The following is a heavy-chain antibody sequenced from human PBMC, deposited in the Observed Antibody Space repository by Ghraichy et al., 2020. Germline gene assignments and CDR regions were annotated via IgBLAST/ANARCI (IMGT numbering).Heavy chain of an antibody. CDR2: IYYSGST. CDR3: AREFIVGGGADYYYYYGMDV. D-gene: IGHD1-26*01. Sequence: SETLSLTCTVSGGSISSYYWSWIRQPPGKGLEWIGYIYYSGSTNYNPSLKSRVTISVDTSKNQFSLKLSSVTAADTAVYYCAREFIVGGGADYYYYYGMDVWGQGTTVTVSS. J-gene: IGHJ6*02. CDR1: GGSISSYY. V-gene: IGHV4-59*01.